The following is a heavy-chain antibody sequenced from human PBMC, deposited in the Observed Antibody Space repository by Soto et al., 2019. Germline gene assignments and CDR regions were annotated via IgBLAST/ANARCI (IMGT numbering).Heavy chain of an antibody. CDR1: GGSISNYY. Sequence: SETLSLTCTVSGGSISNYYWSWIRQPPGKGLEWIGYIYYSGSTNYSPSLKSRVTISVDTSKNQLSLKLNSVTAADTAVYYCARGGWSLDYWGQGTLVTSPQ. CDR3: ARGGWSLDY. D-gene: IGHD6-19*01. CDR2: IYYSGST. V-gene: IGHV4-59*01. J-gene: IGHJ4*02.